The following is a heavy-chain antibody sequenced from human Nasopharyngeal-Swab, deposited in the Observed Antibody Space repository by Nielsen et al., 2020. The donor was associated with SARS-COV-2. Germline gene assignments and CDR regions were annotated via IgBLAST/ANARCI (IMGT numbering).Heavy chain of an antibody. CDR3: ARGIAAAGTIDY. J-gene: IGHJ4*02. CDR2: INAGNGNT. CDR1: GYTFTSYA. V-gene: IGHV1-3*01. D-gene: IGHD6-13*01. Sequence: ASVKVSYKASGYTFTSYAMHWVRQAPGQRLEWMGWINAGNGNTKYSQKFQGRVTITRDTSASTAYMELSSLRSEDTAVYYCARGIAAAGTIDYWGQGTLVTVSS.